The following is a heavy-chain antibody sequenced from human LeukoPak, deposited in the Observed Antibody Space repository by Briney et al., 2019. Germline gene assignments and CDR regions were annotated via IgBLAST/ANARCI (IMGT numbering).Heavy chain of an antibody. V-gene: IGHV4-34*01. J-gene: IGHJ4*02. D-gene: IGHD7-27*01. Sequence: SETLSLTCAVYGGSFSGYYWSWIRQPPGKGLEWIGEINHSGSTNYNPSLKSRVTISVDTSKNQFSLKLSSVTAADTAVYYCARAPNGDPFDYWGQGTLVTVPS. CDR1: GGSFSGYY. CDR3: ARAPNGDPFDY. CDR2: INHSGST.